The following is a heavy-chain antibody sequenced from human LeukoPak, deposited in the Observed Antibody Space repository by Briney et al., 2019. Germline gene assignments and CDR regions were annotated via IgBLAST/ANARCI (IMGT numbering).Heavy chain of an antibody. D-gene: IGHD2/OR15-2a*01. CDR2: IYYSGST. J-gene: IGHJ4*02. V-gene: IGHV4-61*08. CDR3: ARGGVSEFSRKYYFDY. Sequence: PSQTLSLTCTVSGGSISSGDYYWSWIRQPPGKGLEWIGYIYYSGSTNYNPSLKSRVTISVDTSKNQFSLKLSSVTAADTAVYYCARGGVSEFSRKYYFDYWGQGTLVTVSS. CDR1: GGSISSGDYY.